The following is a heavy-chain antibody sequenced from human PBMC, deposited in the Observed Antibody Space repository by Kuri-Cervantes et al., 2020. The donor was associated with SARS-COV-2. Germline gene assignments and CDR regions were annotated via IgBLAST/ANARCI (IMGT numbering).Heavy chain of an antibody. D-gene: IGHD4-17*01. J-gene: IGHJ4*02. CDR1: GFTLSTYT. CDR3: ARSPGDGDYDPFDY. V-gene: IGHV3-21*01. Sequence: ETLSLTCAPSGFTLSTYTMTWVRQAPGKALEWVSSISGSGSYIYYADSVKGRFTIYKGDAKNSLYLQMNSLRAEDTAVYYCARSPGDGDYDPFDYWGQGTLVTVSS. CDR2: ISGSGSYI.